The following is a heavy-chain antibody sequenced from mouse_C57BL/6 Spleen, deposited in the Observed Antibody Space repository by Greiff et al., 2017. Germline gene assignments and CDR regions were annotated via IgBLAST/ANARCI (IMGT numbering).Heavy chain of an antibody. J-gene: IGHJ3*01. CDR1: GYTFTGYW. CDR3: ARPTAPATGWFAD. CDR2: ILPGSGST. Sequence: QVQLQQSGAELMKPGASVKLSCKASGYTFTGYWIDWVKQRPGHGLEWIGEILPGSGSTNYNEKFKGKATFTADTSSNTAYMHLSSLTSEDSAIYCCARPTAPATGWFADWGQGTPLTVSA. D-gene: IGHD3-1*01. V-gene: IGHV1-9*01.